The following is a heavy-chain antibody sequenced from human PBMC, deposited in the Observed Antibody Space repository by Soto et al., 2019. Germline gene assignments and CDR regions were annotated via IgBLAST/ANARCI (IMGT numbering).Heavy chain of an antibody. CDR1: GYTFSDFD. J-gene: IGHJ6*02. Sequence: QAHLEQSGAELKRPGASVKVSCKASGYTFSDFDINWLRQTSGQGPEWMGWMNAKSGDTFFAQRFHDKFNMTWDTSLTTAYMEVGSLTSDHAAIYYCARGNPFKYAGFDVWGQGTTVAVSS. V-gene: IGHV1-8*01. CDR3: ARGNPFKYAGFDV. CDR2: MNAKSGDT. D-gene: IGHD2-2*01.